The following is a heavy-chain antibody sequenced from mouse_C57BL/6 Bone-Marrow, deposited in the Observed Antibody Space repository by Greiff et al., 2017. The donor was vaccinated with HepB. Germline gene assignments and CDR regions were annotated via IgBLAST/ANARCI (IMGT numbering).Heavy chain of an antibody. Sequence: QVQLQQPGAELVKPGASVKLSCKASGYTFTSYWMHWVKQRPGRGLEWIGRIDPNSGGTKYNEKFKSKATLTVDKPSSTAYMQLSSLTSEDSAVCYCALEGVYYYGSPYYYAMDYWGQGTSVTVSS. D-gene: IGHD1-1*01. J-gene: IGHJ4*01. CDR2: IDPNSGGT. V-gene: IGHV1-72*01. CDR1: GYTFTSYW. CDR3: ALEGVYYYGSPYYYAMDY.